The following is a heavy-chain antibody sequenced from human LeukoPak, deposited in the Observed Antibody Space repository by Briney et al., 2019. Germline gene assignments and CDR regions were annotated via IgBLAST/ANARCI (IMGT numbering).Heavy chain of an antibody. CDR1: GFTFSSYS. V-gene: IGHV3-21*01. Sequence: GGSLRLSCAASGFTFSSYSMTWVRQAPGKGLEWVSSISSSSSYIYYADSVKGRFTISRDNAKNSLYLQVNSLRAEDTAVYYCARRGSHFDYWGQGTLVTVSS. CDR3: ARRGSHFDY. J-gene: IGHJ4*02. CDR2: ISSSSSYI. D-gene: IGHD3-10*01.